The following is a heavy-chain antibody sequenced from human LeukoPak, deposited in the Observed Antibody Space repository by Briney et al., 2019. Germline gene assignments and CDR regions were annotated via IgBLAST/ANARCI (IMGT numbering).Heavy chain of an antibody. CDR1: GYSFTTAW. V-gene: IGHV5-51*01. CDR2: IYPGDSDT. J-gene: IGHJ3*01. CDR3: ARGMCSDTSCYAAFDL. Sequence: GESLKISCKGSGYSFTTAWIGWVRQMPGKGLEWMGVIYPGDSDTRYSPSFQGQVTISADKSISTAYLQWSSLKASDTAMFYCARGMCSDTSCYAAFDLWGQGTLVTVSS. D-gene: IGHD2-2*01.